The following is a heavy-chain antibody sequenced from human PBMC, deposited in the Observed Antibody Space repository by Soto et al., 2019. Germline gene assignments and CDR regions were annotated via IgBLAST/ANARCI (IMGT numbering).Heavy chain of an antibody. J-gene: IGHJ4*02. V-gene: IGHV3-23*01. CDR1: GFTFSSYA. Sequence: EVQLLESGGGLVQPGGSLRLSCAASGFTFSSYAMTWVRQAPGKGLQWVSGISGPGGTTYYADSVKGRSTISRDNSKSTLYLQVNNLRAEDTAIYYCAKSIFFGGVIAYTLDYWGQGALVTVSS. CDR2: ISGPGGTT. CDR3: AKSIFFGGVIAYTLDY. D-gene: IGHD3-3*01.